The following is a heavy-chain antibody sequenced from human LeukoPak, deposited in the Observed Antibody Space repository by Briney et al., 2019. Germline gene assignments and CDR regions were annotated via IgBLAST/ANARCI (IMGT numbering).Heavy chain of an antibody. Sequence: GGSLRLSCAASGFTFSTYHMNWVRQAPGQGLEWVSSITPSSYLYYADSVKGRFTISRDNARNSLFLHMNTLRAEDTAVYYCARGYDFWSGYLEYWGQGTLVTVSS. V-gene: IGHV3-21*01. CDR2: ITPSSYL. J-gene: IGHJ4*02. CDR1: GFTFSTYH. CDR3: ARGYDFWSGYLEY. D-gene: IGHD3-3*01.